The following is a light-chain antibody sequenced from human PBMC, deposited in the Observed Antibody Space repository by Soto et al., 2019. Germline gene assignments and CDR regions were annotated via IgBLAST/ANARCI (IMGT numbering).Light chain of an antibody. V-gene: IGKV3-20*01. CDR1: QSVSSSY. CDR2: GAS. Sequence: EIVLTQSPATLSLSPGERATLSCRASQSVSSSYLAWYQQKPGQAPRLLIYGASSRATGIPDRFSGSGSGTDFTLTISRLEPDDFAVYYCQQYGSSPPAFGQGTRLESK. J-gene: IGKJ5*01. CDR3: QQYGSSPPA.